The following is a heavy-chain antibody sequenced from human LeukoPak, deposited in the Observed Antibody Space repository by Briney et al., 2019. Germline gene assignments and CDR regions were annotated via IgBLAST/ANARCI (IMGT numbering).Heavy chain of an antibody. D-gene: IGHD6-19*01. J-gene: IGHJ4*02. Sequence: PGGSLRLSCAASGFTLSRYSMNWVRQAPGKGLEWVSSISTSSSYIYYADSVKGRFTISRDNAKNSLYLQMNSLRAEDSAIYFCAKGLKWVVTSPSDHWGQGTLVAVSS. V-gene: IGHV3-21*04. CDR3: AKGLKWVVTSPSDH. CDR2: ISTSSSYI. CDR1: GFTLSRYS.